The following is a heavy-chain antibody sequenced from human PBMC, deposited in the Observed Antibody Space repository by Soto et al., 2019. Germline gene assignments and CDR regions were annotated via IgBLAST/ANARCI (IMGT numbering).Heavy chain of an antibody. Sequence: GGSLRLSCAASGFTFSSYGMHWVRQAPGKGLEWVAVIWYDGSNKYYADAVKGLFTITKNNSNNTLYPQMTILRAEETTVYCCARDLGSSYPLYYYYYGMDVWGQGTTVTVSS. CDR3: ARDLGSSYPLYYYYYGMDV. CDR1: GFTFSSYG. CDR2: IWYDGSNK. D-gene: IGHD6-6*01. J-gene: IGHJ6*02. V-gene: IGHV3-33*01.